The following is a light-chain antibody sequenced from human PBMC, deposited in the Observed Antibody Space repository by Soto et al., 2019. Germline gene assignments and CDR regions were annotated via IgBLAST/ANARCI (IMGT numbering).Light chain of an antibody. J-gene: IGLJ1*01. Sequence: QAVVTQEPSLTVSPGGTVTLTCGSSTGAVTSSHYPYWFQQKPGQAPRTLIYDTSYKHSWAPARFSGSLLGGKAALTLSGARHEDEAEYYRLLSYSGAYVFGTGTKVTVL. CDR2: DTS. V-gene: IGLV7-46*01. CDR1: TGAVTSSHY. CDR3: LLSYSGAYV.